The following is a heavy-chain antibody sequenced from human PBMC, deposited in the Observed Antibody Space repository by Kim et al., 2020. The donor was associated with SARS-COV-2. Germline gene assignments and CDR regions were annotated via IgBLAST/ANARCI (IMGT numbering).Heavy chain of an antibody. CDR1: AFSFSSYG. D-gene: IGHD3-16*01. CDR3: AKTLTEAGPQTPRYYFDS. CDR2: IYYDGSKK. J-gene: IGHJ4*02. Sequence: GGSLRLSCAASAFSFSSYGMHWVRQAPGKGLEWVAGIYYDGSKKIYSDSVEGRFTISRDNSKNTLDLQMNVLRDEDTALYYCAKTLTEAGPQTPRYYFDSWGQGALVTVSS. V-gene: IGHV3-30*02.